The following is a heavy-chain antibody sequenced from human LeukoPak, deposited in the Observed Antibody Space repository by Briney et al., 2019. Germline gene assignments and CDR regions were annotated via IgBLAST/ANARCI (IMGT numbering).Heavy chain of an antibody. CDR3: ARGVVSRPSDGYNYFRRYYYYMDV. J-gene: IGHJ6*03. D-gene: IGHD5-24*01. CDR1: GRSLSSHY. V-gene: IGHV4-59*11. CDR2: IYYSGST. Sequence: SDTLSLICSVSGRSLSSHYWIWIRQPPGKGLEWIGYIYYSGSTNYNPSLKSRVTISVDTSKNQFSLKLSSVTAADTAVYYCARGVVSRPSDGYNYFRRYYYYMDVWGKGTTVTVSS.